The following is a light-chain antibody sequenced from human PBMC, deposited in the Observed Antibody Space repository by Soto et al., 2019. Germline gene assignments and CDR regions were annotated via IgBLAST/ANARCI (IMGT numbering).Light chain of an antibody. CDR2: DVS. J-gene: IGLJ1*01. CDR3: SSYTSSSTLLYV. CDR1: SSDVGGYNY. V-gene: IGLV2-14*01. Sequence: QSALTQPASVSGSPGQSITISCTGTSSDVGGYNYVSWYQQHPGKAPKLMIYDVSNRPSGVSNRFSGSKSGNMASLTISGLQAEDEDEYYCSSYTSSSTLLYVFGTGTKLTVL.